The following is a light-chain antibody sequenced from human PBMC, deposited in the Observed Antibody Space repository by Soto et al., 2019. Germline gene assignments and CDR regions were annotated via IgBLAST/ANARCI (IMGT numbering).Light chain of an antibody. CDR3: ATWDDSLSGHYV. CDR2: NNN. V-gene: IGLV1-47*01. J-gene: IGLJ1*01. Sequence: QSVLTQPPSASETPGQRVTISCSGSNTNNGKNNVYWLQQVPGTVPKLLIYNNNQRPSGVPDRFSGSKSGTSASLAISGLRSEDEADYYCATWDDSLSGHYVFGTGTKGTVL. CDR1: NTNNGKNN.